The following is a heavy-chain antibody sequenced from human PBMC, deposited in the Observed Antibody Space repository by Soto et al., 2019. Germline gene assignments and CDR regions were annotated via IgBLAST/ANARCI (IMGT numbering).Heavy chain of an antibody. V-gene: IGHV5-51*01. Sequence: GESLKISCKVSGYSFTSYWIGWVRQMPGKGLEWMGIIYPGDSDTRYSPSFQGQVTISADKSISTAYLQWSSLKASDTAMYYCARLLDYYGSGSRYYYYYGMDVWGQGTTVTVSS. D-gene: IGHD3-10*01. J-gene: IGHJ6*02. CDR1: GYSFTSYW. CDR3: ARLLDYYGSGSRYYYYYGMDV. CDR2: IYPGDSDT.